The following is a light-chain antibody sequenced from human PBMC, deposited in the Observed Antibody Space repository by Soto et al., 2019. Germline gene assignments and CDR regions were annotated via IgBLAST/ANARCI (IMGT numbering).Light chain of an antibody. J-gene: IGLJ1*01. CDR1: SSDVGGYKY. V-gene: IGLV2-14*01. CDR2: EVS. CDR3: QSYDISLHNYV. Sequence: QSALTQPASVSGSPGQSITISCTGTSSDVGGYKYVSWYQQHPDKAPKLIIFEVSNRPSGISSRFSGSKSGNTASLTISGLQAEDEADYYCQSYDISLHNYVFGTGTKVTVL.